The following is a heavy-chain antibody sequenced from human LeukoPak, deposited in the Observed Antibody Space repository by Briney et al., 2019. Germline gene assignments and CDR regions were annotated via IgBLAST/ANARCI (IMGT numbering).Heavy chain of an antibody. CDR2: ISGSGGST. J-gene: IGHJ3*02. D-gene: IGHD3-3*01. CDR3: AKGNVLRFLEWPGGDAFDI. V-gene: IGHV3-23*01. CDR1: GFTFSSYA. Sequence: PGGSLRLSCAASGFTFSSYAMSWVRQAPGKGLEWVSAISGSGGSTYYAYSANGRFTISRDNSQNTLYLKMNRLRAEDTAVYYCAKGNVLRFLEWPGGDAFDIWGQGTMVTVSS.